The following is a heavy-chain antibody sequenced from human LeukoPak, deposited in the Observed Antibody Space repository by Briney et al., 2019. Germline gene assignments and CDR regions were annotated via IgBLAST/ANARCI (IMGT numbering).Heavy chain of an antibody. Sequence: GGSLRLSCAASGFTFDDYYMSWIRQAPGKGLEWISYIGGSGTPIYYADSVRGRFTISRDNTKNSLYLQMISLRAEDTAVYYCARPPTVTTRGYYFGYWGQGTLVTVSS. CDR1: GFTFDDYY. J-gene: IGHJ4*02. CDR3: ARPPTVTTRGYYFGY. CDR2: IGGSGTPI. D-gene: IGHD4-17*01. V-gene: IGHV3-11*04.